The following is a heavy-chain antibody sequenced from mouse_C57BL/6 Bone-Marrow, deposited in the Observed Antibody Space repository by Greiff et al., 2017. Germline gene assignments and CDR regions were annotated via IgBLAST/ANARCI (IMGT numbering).Heavy chain of an antibody. CDR1: GYTFTDYE. J-gene: IGHJ2*01. V-gene: IGHV1-15*01. CDR3: TVLYYYGSSYY. D-gene: IGHD1-1*01. CDR2: IDPETGGT. Sequence: VQLQQSGAELVRPGASVTLSCKASGYTFTDYEMHWVKQTPVHGLEWIGAIDPETGGTAYNQKFKGKAILTADKSSSTAYMELRGLTSEDSAVYYCTVLYYYGSSYYWGQGTTLTVSS.